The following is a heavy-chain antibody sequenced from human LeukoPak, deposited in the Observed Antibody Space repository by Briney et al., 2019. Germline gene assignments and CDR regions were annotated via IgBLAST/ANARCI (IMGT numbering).Heavy chain of an antibody. D-gene: IGHD2-15*01. J-gene: IGHJ4*02. CDR3: ARQHCSGGDCYFFD. Sequence: GGSLRLSCAASGFTFSSYWMNWVRQAPGKGLVWVSRIASDGSSTTYADSVKGRFSISRDNAKNTLYLQMNSLRVEDTAVYYCARQHCSGGDCYFFDWGQGTLVTVSS. V-gene: IGHV3-74*01. CDR2: IASDGSST. CDR1: GFTFSSYW.